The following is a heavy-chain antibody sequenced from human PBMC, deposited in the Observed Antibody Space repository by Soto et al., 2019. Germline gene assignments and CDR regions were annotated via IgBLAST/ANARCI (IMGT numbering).Heavy chain of an antibody. J-gene: IGHJ4*02. V-gene: IGHV3-15*01. CDR1: GFTFSNAW. CDR2: IKSKTDGGTT. D-gene: IGHD3-22*01. CDR3: TTDQDYYDSSGFTDY. Sequence: PGGSLRLSCAASGFTFSNAWMSWVRQAPGKWLEWVGRIKSKTDGGTTDYAAPVKGRFTISRDDSKNTLYLQMNSLKTEDTAVYYCTTDQDYYDSSGFTDYWGQGTLVTVSS.